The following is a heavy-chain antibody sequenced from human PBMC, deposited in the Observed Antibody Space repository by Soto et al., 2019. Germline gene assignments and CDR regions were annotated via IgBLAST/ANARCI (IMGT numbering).Heavy chain of an antibody. Sequence: GGSLRLSCAASGFTLSSYGMHWVRQAPGKGLEWVAVISYDGSNKYYADSVKGRFTISRDNSKNTLYLQMNSLRAEDTAVYYCAKDGAPAEWFLVRDYYYYGMDVWGQGTTVTVSS. V-gene: IGHV3-30*18. CDR2: ISYDGSNK. CDR3: AKDGAPAEWFLVRDYYYYGMDV. J-gene: IGHJ6*02. D-gene: IGHD3-10*02. CDR1: GFTLSSYG.